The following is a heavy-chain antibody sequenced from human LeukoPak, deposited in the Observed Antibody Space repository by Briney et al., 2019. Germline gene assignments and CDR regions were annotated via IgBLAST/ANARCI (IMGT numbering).Heavy chain of an antibody. Sequence: SVKVSCKASGGTFSSYAISWVRQAPGQGLEWMGRIIPILGIANYAQKFQGRVTITADKSTSTAYMELSSLRSEDTAVYYCARGSTYYYDSSGYYYGYWGQGTLVTVSS. CDR3: ARGSTYYYDSSGYYYGY. V-gene: IGHV1-69*04. CDR1: GGTFSSYA. D-gene: IGHD3-22*01. J-gene: IGHJ4*02. CDR2: IIPILGIA.